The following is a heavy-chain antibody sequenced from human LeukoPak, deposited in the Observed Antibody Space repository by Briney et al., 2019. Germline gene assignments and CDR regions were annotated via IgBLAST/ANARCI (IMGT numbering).Heavy chain of an antibody. V-gene: IGHV1-8*01. J-gene: IGHJ6*02. Sequence: ASVKVSCKASGYTFTSYDINWVRQATGQGLEWMGWMNPNSGNTGYAQKFQGRVTMTRNTSISIAYMELSSLRSEDTAVYYCARALSFAATPGYYYGMDVWGQGTTVTVSS. D-gene: IGHD2-15*01. CDR1: GYTFTSYD. CDR2: MNPNSGNT. CDR3: ARALSFAATPGYYYGMDV.